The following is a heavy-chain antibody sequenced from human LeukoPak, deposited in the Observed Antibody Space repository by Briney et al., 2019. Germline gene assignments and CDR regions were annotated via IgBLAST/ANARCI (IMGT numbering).Heavy chain of an antibody. CDR3: ARGSYGPTGFDP. V-gene: IGHV3-21*01. CDR1: GFTFSSYS. J-gene: IGHJ5*02. Sequence: GGSLRLSCAASGFTFSSYSMNWVRQAPGKGLEWVSSISSSSSYIYYADSVKGRFTISGDNAKNSLYLQMNSLRAEDTAVYYCARGSYGPTGFDPWGQGTLVTVSS. D-gene: IGHD4-17*01. CDR2: ISSSSSYI.